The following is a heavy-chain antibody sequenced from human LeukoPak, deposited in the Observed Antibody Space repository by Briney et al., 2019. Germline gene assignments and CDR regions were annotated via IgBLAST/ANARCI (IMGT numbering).Heavy chain of an antibody. CDR2: ISYDGSNK. Sequence: GGSLRLSCAASGFTFSSYGMPWVRQAPGKGLEWVAVISYDGSNKYYADYVKGRFTISRDNSKNTLYLQMNSLRAEDTAVYYCAKSFAVAGTDYWGQGTLVTVSS. CDR1: GFTFSSYG. V-gene: IGHV3-30*18. D-gene: IGHD6-19*01. CDR3: AKSFAVAGTDY. J-gene: IGHJ4*02.